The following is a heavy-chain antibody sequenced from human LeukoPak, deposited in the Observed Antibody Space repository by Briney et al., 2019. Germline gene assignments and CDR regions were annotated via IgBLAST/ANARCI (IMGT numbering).Heavy chain of an antibody. CDR1: GFTFSSYE. D-gene: IGHD5-12*01. V-gene: IGHV3-48*03. J-gene: IGHJ4*02. Sequence: GGSLRLSCAASGFTFSSYEMNWVRQAPGKGLEWVSYISSSGSTIYYADSVKGRFTISRDNAKNSLYLQRNSLRAEDTAVYYCARGQGAYSGYDYDYWGQGTLVTVSS. CDR3: ARGQGAYSGYDYDY. CDR2: ISSSGSTI.